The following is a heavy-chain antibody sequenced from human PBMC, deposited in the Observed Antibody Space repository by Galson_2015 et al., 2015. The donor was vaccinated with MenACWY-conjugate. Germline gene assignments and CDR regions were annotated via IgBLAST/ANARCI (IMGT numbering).Heavy chain of an antibody. V-gene: IGHV1-3*01. CDR1: GYTFNNYA. Sequence: SVKVSCKASGYTFNNYAMHWVRQAPGQRLEWMGWINAGNGNTVYSQKFQGRVTLTRDTSASTAYMALSSLRSEDTALYYCARWTMTMARGYYGMDVCGQGTTVPVSS. CDR2: INAGNGNT. CDR3: ARWTMTMARGYYGMDV. D-gene: IGHD3-10*01. J-gene: IGHJ6*02.